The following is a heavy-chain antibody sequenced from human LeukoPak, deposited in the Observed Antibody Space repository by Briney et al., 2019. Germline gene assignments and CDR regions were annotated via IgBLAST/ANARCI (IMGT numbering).Heavy chain of an antibody. J-gene: IGHJ5*02. Sequence: GGSLRLSCAASGLTGSHNYVSWVRQAPGKRLEWVSAIHTSGDTCYADSVKGRFTISRDTSKNTLYLQINSLRVEDTAVYYCIVFGDSNHWGQGTLVTVSS. CDR2: IHTSGDT. CDR1: GLTGSHNY. D-gene: IGHD4-17*01. CDR3: IVFGDSNH. V-gene: IGHV3-53*01.